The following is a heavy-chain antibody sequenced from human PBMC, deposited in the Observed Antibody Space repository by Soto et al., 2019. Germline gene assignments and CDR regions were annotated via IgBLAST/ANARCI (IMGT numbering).Heavy chain of an antibody. CDR2: IYAGGST. V-gene: IGHV3-66*01. CDR3: ARSIVVVVAATRFPFYFDY. D-gene: IGHD2-15*01. Sequence: GGSLRLSCAASGFTVSSNDMSWVRQAPGKGLEWVSVIYAGGSTYYAESVKGRFTISRDNSKNTLYLQLDGLRAEDTAVYYCARSIVVVVAATRFPFYFDYWGQGALVTVSS. J-gene: IGHJ4*02. CDR1: GFTVSSND.